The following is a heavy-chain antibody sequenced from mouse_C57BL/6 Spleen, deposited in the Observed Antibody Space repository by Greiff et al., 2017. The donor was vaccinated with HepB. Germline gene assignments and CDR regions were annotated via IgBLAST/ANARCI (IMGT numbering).Heavy chain of an antibody. Sequence: EVQLQQSGPELVKPGASVKISCKASGYSFTGYYMNWVKQSPEKSLEWIGEINPSTGGTTYNQKFKAKATLTVDKSSSTAYMQLKSLTSEDSAVYYCARWERAYYAMDYWGQGTSVTVSS. CDR2: INPSTGGT. CDR1: GYSFTGYY. D-gene: IGHD3-1*01. CDR3: ARWERAYYAMDY. J-gene: IGHJ4*01. V-gene: IGHV1-42*01.